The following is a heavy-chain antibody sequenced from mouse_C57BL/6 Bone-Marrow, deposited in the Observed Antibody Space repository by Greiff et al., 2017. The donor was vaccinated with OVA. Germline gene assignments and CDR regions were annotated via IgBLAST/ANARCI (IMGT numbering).Heavy chain of an antibody. Sequence: QVHVKQSGAELARPGASVKLSCKASGYTFTSYGISWVKQRTGQGLEWIGEIYPRSGNTYYNEKFKGKATLTADKSSSTAYMELRSLTSEDSAVYFCARRRVWFAYWGQGTLVTVAA. CDR2: IYPRSGNT. CDR1: GYTFTSYG. V-gene: IGHV1-81*01. CDR3: ARRRVWFAY. J-gene: IGHJ3*01.